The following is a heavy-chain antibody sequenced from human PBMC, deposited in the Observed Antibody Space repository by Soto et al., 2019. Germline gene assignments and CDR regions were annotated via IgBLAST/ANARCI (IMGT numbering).Heavy chain of an antibody. J-gene: IGHJ3*02. Sequence: QVQLVQSGAEVKKPGASVKVSCKAPGYTFTGYYMHWVRQAPGQGLEWMGWINPNSGGTKYAKKFQGWVTMTRDTSIRTAYMELSRLRSDDTAVYYCARDRMVRGVLDAFDIWGQGTMVTVSS. CDR2: INPNSGGT. V-gene: IGHV1-2*04. CDR1: GYTFTGYY. D-gene: IGHD3-10*01. CDR3: ARDRMVRGVLDAFDI.